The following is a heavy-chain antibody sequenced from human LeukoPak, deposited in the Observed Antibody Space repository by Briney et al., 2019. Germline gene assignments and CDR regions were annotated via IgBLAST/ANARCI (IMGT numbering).Heavy chain of an antibody. CDR2: IIPIFGTA. CDR1: GGTFSSYA. CDR3: AINTAGNPTTGYYYYYMDV. J-gene: IGHJ6*03. D-gene: IGHD1-1*01. Sequence: GASVKVSCKASGGTFSSYAISWVRQAPGQGLEWMGGIIPIFGTANYAQKFQGRVTITADESTSTAYMELSSLRSEDTAVYYCAINTAGNPTTGYYYYYMDVWGKGTTVTVSS. V-gene: IGHV1-69*13.